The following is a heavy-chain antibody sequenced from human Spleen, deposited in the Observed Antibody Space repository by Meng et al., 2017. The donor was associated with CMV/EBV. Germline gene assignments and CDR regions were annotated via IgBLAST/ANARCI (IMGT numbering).Heavy chain of an antibody. CDR2: ISSSGNTI. D-gene: IGHD2/OR15-2a*01. CDR3: ARDFYRLNDDQNYYHYLGMDV. J-gene: IGHJ6*02. V-gene: IGHV3-11*01. Sequence: GESLKISCAASGFPVSDYYMTRVRQAPGKGLEWVANISSSGNTIQYADSVRGRFIIYKENAKNSLHLQMNALRVEDTAIYYCARDFYRLNDDQNYYHYLGMDVWGQGTTVTVSS. CDR1: GFPVSDYY.